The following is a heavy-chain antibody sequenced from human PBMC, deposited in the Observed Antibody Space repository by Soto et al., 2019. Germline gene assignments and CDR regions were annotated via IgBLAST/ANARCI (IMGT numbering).Heavy chain of an antibody. Sequence: EVQLLESGGGLVQPGWSLRLSCAASGFTFNNFAMSWVRQAPGKGLEWVSGINGAGDGTYYADSVKGRFTISRDNSKNTLYLQMNSLRVEDTAVYYCAKDRPNGMDVWGQGTTVTVS. CDR1: GFTFNNFA. V-gene: IGHV3-23*01. J-gene: IGHJ6*02. CDR2: INGAGDGT. CDR3: AKDRPNGMDV.